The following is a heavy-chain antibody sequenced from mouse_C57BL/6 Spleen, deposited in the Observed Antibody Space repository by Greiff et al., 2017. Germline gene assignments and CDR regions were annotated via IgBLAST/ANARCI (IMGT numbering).Heavy chain of an antibody. J-gene: IGHJ1*03. CDR3: ARDGYWYFDV. CDR1: GFTFSDYG. CDR2: ISSGSSTI. Sequence: EVKLMESGGGLVKPGGSLKLSCAASGFTFSDYGMHWVRQAPEKGLEWVAYISSGSSTIYYADTVKGRFTISRDNAKNTLFLQMTRLRSEDTAMYYCARDGYWYFDVWGTGTTVTVSS. V-gene: IGHV5-17*01.